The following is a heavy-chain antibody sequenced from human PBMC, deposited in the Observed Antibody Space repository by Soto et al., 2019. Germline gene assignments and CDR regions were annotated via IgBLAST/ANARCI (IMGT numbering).Heavy chain of an antibody. J-gene: IGHJ3*02. CDR2: INSNSGAT. CDR1: GYSFAGFY. Sequence: ASLKVSCKASGYSFAGFYIHWMRQAPGQGLEWVGSINSNSGATTYAQKFQDSVAMTRDTSVSTAYMDLNRLTSDDTAIYYCAIIMTHSDSFDIWGQGTMVTVS. V-gene: IGHV1-2*04. D-gene: IGHD3-16*01. CDR3: AIIMTHSDSFDI.